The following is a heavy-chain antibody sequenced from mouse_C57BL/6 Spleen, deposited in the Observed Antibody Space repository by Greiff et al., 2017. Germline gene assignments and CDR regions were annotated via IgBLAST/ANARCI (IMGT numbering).Heavy chain of an antibody. D-gene: IGHD1-1*01. CDR3: ARDGGYYGSSGFAY. CDR2: ISYSGST. J-gene: IGHJ3*01. V-gene: IGHV3-1*01. Sequence: EVKLQESGPGMVKPSQSLSLTCTVTGYSITSGYDWHWIRHFPGNKLEWMGYISYSGSTNYNPSLKSRISITHDTSKHHFFLKLNSVTTEDTATYYCARDGGYYGSSGFAYWGQGTLVTVSA. CDR1: GYSITSGYD.